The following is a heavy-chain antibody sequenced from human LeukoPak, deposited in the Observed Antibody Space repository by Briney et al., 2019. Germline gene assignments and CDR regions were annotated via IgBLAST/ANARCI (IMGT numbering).Heavy chain of an antibody. CDR3: ARDPQDYYDSSGYYEENWFDP. Sequence: ASVKVSCKASGYTFTSYGISWVRQAPGQGLEWMGWISAYNGNTNYAQKLQGRVIMTTDTSTSTAYMELRSLRSDDTAVYYCARDPQDYYDSSGYYEENWFDPWGQGTLVTVSS. CDR1: GYTFTSYG. V-gene: IGHV1-18*01. J-gene: IGHJ5*02. CDR2: ISAYNGNT. D-gene: IGHD3-22*01.